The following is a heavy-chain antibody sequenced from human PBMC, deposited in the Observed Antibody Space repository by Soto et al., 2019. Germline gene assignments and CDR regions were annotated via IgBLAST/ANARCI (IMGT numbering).Heavy chain of an antibody. CDR3: ARGRYGPEADAFDI. D-gene: IGHD5-18*01. CDR1: GFTVSSNY. V-gene: IGHV3-53*01. CDR2: IYSGGST. J-gene: IGHJ3*02. Sequence: GGSLRLSCAASGFTVSSNYMSWVRQAPGKGLEWVSVIYSGGSTYYADSVKGRFTISRDNSKNTLYLQMNSLRAEDTAVYYCARGRYGPEADAFDIWGQGTMVTV.